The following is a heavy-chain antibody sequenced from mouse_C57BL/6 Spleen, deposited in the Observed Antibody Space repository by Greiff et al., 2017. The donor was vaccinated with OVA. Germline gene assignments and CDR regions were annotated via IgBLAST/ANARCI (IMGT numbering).Heavy chain of an antibody. Sequence: EVQLVESGGGLVKPGGSLQLSCAASGFTFSDYGMHWVRQAPEKGLEWVAYISSGSSTIYYADKVKGRFTISRDNATNTLFLQMTSLRSEDTAMYYCARDTNCDWDYWGQGTTLTVSS. D-gene: IGHD4-1*01. J-gene: IGHJ2*01. CDR1: GFTFSDYG. V-gene: IGHV5-17*01. CDR2: ISSGSSTI. CDR3: ARDTNCDWDY.